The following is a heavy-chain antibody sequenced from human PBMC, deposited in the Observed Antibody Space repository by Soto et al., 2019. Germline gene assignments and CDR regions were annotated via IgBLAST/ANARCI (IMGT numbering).Heavy chain of an antibody. V-gene: IGHV1-69*13. CDR1: GGTFSSYA. CDR2: IIPIFGTA. J-gene: IGHJ6*02. Sequence: SVKVSCKASGGTFSSYAISWVRQAPGQGLEWMGGIIPIFGTANYAQKFQGRVTITADESTSTAYMELSSLRSEDTAVYYCARHSSSYDYYYYGMDVWGQGTTVTVSS. D-gene: IGHD6-13*01. CDR3: ARHSSSYDYYYYGMDV.